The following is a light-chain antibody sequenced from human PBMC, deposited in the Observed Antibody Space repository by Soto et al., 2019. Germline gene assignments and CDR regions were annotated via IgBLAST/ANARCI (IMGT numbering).Light chain of an antibody. V-gene: IGKV4-1*01. CDR2: WAS. Sequence: DIVMTQSPDSLAVSLGERATINCKSSQSVLYTSNNKNHLAWYQQKPGQPPKLLIYWASTRESGVPDRFSGSGSGTDFTLTISSPQAEDVAVYYCHQFYSIPITFGPGTKVDIK. CDR3: HQFYSIPIT. J-gene: IGKJ3*01. CDR1: QSVLYTSNNKNH.